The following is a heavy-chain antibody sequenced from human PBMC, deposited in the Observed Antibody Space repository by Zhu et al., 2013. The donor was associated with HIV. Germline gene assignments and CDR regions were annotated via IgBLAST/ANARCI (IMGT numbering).Heavy chain of an antibody. CDR3: ASIAVAGALDY. V-gene: IGHV3-7*01. CDR2: IKQDGSEK. D-gene: IGHD6-19*01. CDR1: GFTFSSYW. J-gene: IGHJ4*02. Sequence: EVQLVESGGGLVQPGGSLRLSCAASGFTFSSYWMSWVRQAPGKGLEWVANIKQDGSEKYYVDSVKGRFTISRDNAKNSLYLQMNSLRAEDTAVYYCASIAVAGALDYWGQGTLVTVSS.